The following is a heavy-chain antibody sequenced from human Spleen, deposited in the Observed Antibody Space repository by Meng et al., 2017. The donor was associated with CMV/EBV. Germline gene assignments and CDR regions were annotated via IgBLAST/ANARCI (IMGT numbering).Heavy chain of an antibody. V-gene: IGHV3-23*01. CDR1: GFTFNNYA. D-gene: IGHD3-3*01. Sequence: GESLKISCSASGFTFNNYAMTWVRQAPGKGLEWVSTILGTGATYYADSVKGRFTISRDNSRNTLHLQMNSLRAEDTALYYCAKEDDFWSGYYHYWGQGTQVTVSS. CDR3: AKEDDFWSGYYHY. CDR2: ILGTGAT. J-gene: IGHJ4*02.